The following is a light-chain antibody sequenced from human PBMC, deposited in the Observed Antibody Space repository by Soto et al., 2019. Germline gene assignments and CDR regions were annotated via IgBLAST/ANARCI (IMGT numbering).Light chain of an antibody. Sequence: EIVLTQSSGTLSLSPGERVTLSCRASQSVSSNYLAWYQQKSGQAPRLLIYRASTRATGIPDRFSGSESGIDFSLIISRLEPEDSAVYYCQQYAASPLTFRGGTKLEIK. V-gene: IGKV3-20*01. CDR2: RAS. CDR1: QSVSSNY. CDR3: QQYAASPLT. J-gene: IGKJ4*01.